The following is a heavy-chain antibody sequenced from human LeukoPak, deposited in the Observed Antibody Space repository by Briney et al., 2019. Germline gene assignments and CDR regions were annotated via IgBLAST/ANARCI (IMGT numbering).Heavy chain of an antibody. D-gene: IGHD3-22*01. CDR3: ARGRYYYDSSGYYPLDY. J-gene: IGHJ4*02. V-gene: IGHV6-1*01. CDR1: GDSVSSNSAA. CDR2: TYYRSKWYN. Sequence: QTLSLTCAISGDSVSSNSAAWNWIRQSPSRGLEWLGRTYYRSKWYNDYAVSVKSRITINPDTSKNQFSLQLNSVTPEDMAVYYCARGRYYYDSSGYYPLDYWGQGTLVTVSS.